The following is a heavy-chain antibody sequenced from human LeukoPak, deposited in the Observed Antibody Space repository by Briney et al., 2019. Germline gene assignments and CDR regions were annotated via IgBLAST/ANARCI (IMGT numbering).Heavy chain of an antibody. CDR1: GYTFTSYG. CDR3: ARDSQGELLPVDY. Sequence: GASVKVSCKASGYTFTSYGISWVRQAPGQGLEWMGWITTYNGHTDYAQKLQGRVTMTTDTSTSTAYMELRSLRSDDTAVYYCARDSQGELLPVDYWGQGTLVTVSS. V-gene: IGHV1-18*01. J-gene: IGHJ4*02. D-gene: IGHD1-26*01. CDR2: ITTYNGHT.